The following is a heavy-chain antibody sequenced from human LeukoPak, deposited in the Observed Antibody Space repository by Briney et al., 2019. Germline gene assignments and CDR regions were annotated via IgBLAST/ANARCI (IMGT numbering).Heavy chain of an antibody. Sequence: SETLSLTCTVSGYSISSGYYWGWIRQPPGKGLEWIGSIYHSGSTYYNPSLKSRVTMSVDTSKNQFSLKLSSVTAADTAVYYCASGSDYFEGYFDYWGQGTLVTVSS. V-gene: IGHV4-38-2*02. J-gene: IGHJ4*02. CDR1: GYSISSGYY. CDR3: ASGSDYFEGYFDY. CDR2: IYHSGST. D-gene: IGHD3-9*01.